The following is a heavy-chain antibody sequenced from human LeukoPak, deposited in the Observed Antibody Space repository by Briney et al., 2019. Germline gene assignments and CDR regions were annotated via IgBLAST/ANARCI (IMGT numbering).Heavy chain of an antibody. CDR2: INHSGST. CDR1: GFTFSRHW. CDR3: ARGSRAAAGDNWFDP. J-gene: IGHJ5*02. V-gene: IGHV4-34*01. Sequence: GSLRLSCVVSGFTFSRHWVTWVRQPPGKGLEWIGEINHSGSTNYNPSLKSRVTISVDTSKNQFSLKLSSVTAADTAVYYCARGSRAAAGDNWFDPWGQGTLVTVSS. D-gene: IGHD6-13*01.